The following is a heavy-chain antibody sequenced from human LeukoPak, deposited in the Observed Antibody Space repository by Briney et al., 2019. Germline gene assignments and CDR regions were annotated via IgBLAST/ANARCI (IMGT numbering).Heavy chain of an antibody. Sequence: GGSLRLSCAASGFTFSNYSMNWVRQAPGKGLEWVSYISSGSSTIYYADSVKGRFTISRDNAKNSLYLQMNSLRTEDTAVYYCARDGRVGATPKYAFDIWGQGTMVTVSS. J-gene: IGHJ3*02. V-gene: IGHV3-48*01. CDR2: ISSGSSTI. CDR1: GFTFSNYS. CDR3: ARDGRVGATPKYAFDI. D-gene: IGHD1-26*01.